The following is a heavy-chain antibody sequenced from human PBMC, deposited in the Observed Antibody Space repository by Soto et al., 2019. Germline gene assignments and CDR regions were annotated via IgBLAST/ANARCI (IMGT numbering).Heavy chain of an antibody. CDR1: GYSFTSYW. V-gene: IGHV5-51*01. CDR3: ARLYYGSGSYLYWFDP. Sequence: GESLKISCKGSGYSFTSYWIGWVRQMPGKGLEWMGIIYPGDSDTRYSPSFQGQVTISADKSISTAYLQWSSLKASDTAMYYCARLYYGSGSYLYWFDPWGQGTLVTVSS. D-gene: IGHD3-10*01. J-gene: IGHJ5*02. CDR2: IYPGDSDT.